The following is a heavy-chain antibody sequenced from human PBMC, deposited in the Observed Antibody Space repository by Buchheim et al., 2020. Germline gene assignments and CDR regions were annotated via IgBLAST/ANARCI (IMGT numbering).Heavy chain of an antibody. Sequence: EVQLEESGGGLVQPGGSLRLSCAASGFTLRTYWMHWVRQAPGKGLEWVSRINEDGSFTNYADSVKGRFTISRDNAENTLYLQMTSLRVEDMAMYYCARDLSGSQDYWGQGTL. CDR3: ARDLSGSQDY. CDR2: INEDGSFT. CDR1: GFTLRTYW. V-gene: IGHV3-74*01. D-gene: IGHD1-26*01. J-gene: IGHJ4*02.